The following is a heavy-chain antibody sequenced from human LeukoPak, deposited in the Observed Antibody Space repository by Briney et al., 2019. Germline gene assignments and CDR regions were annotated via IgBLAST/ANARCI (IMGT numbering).Heavy chain of an antibody. CDR1: GFTFSRYA. CDR3: AKANGYCSGTSCYYFWYFQH. V-gene: IGHV3-23*01. D-gene: IGHD2-2*01. CDR2: ISDSGGST. Sequence: GASLRLSCAASGFTFSRYAMRWVRQAPGKGLEWVSGISDSGGSTYYADSAKGRFTISRDNSKNTLYLQMNSLRAEDTAVYYCAKANGYCSGTSCYYFWYFQHWGQGTLVTVSS. J-gene: IGHJ1*01.